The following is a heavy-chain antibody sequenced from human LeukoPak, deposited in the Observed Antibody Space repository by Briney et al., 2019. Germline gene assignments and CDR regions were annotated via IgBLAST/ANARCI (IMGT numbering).Heavy chain of an antibody. CDR3: AGSSGYYYGAFDI. Sequence: GGSVRLSCAASGFTLSSYWMHWVRQAPGKGLVWVSRINSDGSSTSYADSVKGRFTISRDNAKNTLYLQMNSLRAEATAVYYFAGSSGYYYGAFDIWGQGTMVTVSS. J-gene: IGHJ3*02. CDR2: INSDGSST. V-gene: IGHV3-74*01. D-gene: IGHD3-22*01. CDR1: GFTLSSYW.